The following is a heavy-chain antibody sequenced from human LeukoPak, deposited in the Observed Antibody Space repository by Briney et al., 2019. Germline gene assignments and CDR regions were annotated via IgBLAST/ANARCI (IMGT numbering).Heavy chain of an antibody. CDR3: ADQYSYGP. Sequence: SETLSLTCAVSGASITSSNYYWGWVRQSPGKGLEWIGNIYSSGNTYYNASLKSRVTMYIDTSKNQFFLKLSSVTAADTAMYYCADQYSYGPWGQGTLVTVSS. CDR1: GASITSSNYY. CDR2: IYSSGNT. D-gene: IGHD5-18*01. V-gene: IGHV4-39*01. J-gene: IGHJ4*02.